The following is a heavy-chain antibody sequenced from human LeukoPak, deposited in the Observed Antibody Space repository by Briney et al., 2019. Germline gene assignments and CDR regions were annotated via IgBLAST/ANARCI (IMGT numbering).Heavy chain of an antibody. CDR3: ARDRGSYFYY. Sequence: PGGSLRLSCEASGFTFSSCSMNWVRQAPGKGLEWVSSISSSSSYIYYADSVKGRFTISRDNAKNSLYLQMNSLRAEDTAVYYCARDRGSYFYYWGQGTLVTVSS. V-gene: IGHV3-21*01. CDR2: ISSSSSYI. D-gene: IGHD1-26*01. J-gene: IGHJ4*02. CDR1: GFTFSSCS.